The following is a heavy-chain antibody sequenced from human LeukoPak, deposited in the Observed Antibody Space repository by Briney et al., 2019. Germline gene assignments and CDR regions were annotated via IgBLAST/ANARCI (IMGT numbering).Heavy chain of an antibody. CDR3: TSPLKYSSGWYYFDY. CDR2: IRSKANSYAT. Sequence: GGSLKLSCAASGFTFSGSAMRWVRQASGEGLGWVGRIRSKANSYATAYAASVKGRLTISRDDSKNTAYLQMNSLKTEDTAVYYCTSPLKYSSGWYYFDYWGQGTLVTVSS. V-gene: IGHV3-73*01. D-gene: IGHD6-19*01. CDR1: GFTFSGSA. J-gene: IGHJ4*02.